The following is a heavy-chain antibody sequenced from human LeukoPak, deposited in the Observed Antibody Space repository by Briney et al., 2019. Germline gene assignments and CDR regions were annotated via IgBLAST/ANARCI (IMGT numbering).Heavy chain of an antibody. CDR3: ARGLTAMDY. V-gene: IGHV3-30*03. CDR1: GFTFSSYG. J-gene: IGHJ4*02. CDR2: ISYDGSNK. D-gene: IGHD5-18*01. Sequence: GGSLRLSCAASGFTFSSYGMHWVRQAPGKGLEWVAVISYDGSNKYYADSVKGRFTISRDNSKNTLYLQMNSLRAEDTAVYYCARGLTAMDYWGQGTLVTVSS.